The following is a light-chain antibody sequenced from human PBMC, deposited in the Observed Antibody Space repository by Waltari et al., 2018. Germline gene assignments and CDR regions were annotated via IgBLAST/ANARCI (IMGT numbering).Light chain of an antibody. CDR3: QQRSNWPIT. CDR1: QSVSSY. CDR2: DAS. V-gene: IGKV3-11*01. J-gene: IGKJ5*01. Sequence: ELVLTQSPATLSLSPGERATTSCRASQSVSSYLAWYQQKPGQAPRLLIYDASNRATGIPARFSGSGSGTDFTLTISSLEPEDFAVYYCQQRSNWPITFGQGTRLEIK.